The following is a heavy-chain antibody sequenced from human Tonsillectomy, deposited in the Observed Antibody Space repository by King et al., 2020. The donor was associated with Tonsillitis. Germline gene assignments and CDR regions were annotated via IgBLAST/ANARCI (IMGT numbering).Heavy chain of an antibody. CDR1: GFTFSSYW. CDR3: ARGDQCGGDCLAN. Sequence: VQLVESGGGLVQPGGSLRLSCAASGFTFSSYWMHWVRQAPGKGLVWVSRINSDGSSTNYADSVKGRFTISRDNAKHTLYLQTNSLRAEDTAVYYCARGDQCGGDCLANWGQGTLVTVSS. CDR2: INSDGSST. V-gene: IGHV3-74*01. J-gene: IGHJ4*02. D-gene: IGHD2-21*02.